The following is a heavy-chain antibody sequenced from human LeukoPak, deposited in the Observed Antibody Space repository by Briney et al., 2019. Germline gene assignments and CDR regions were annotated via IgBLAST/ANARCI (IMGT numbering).Heavy chain of an antibody. Sequence: SETLSLTCTVSAGSISSYYWSWLRQPPGKGLEWIAYVFYSGSTNYNPSLKSRVTISVDTSKNQFSLKLYSVTAADTAVYYCARHLVYGSGTQPYFDYWGQGTLVTVSS. D-gene: IGHD3-10*01. J-gene: IGHJ4*02. CDR3: ARHLVYGSGTQPYFDY. CDR2: VFYSGST. V-gene: IGHV4-59*08. CDR1: AGSISSYY.